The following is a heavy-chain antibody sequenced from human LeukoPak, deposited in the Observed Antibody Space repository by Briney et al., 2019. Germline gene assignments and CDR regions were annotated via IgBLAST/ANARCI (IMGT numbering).Heavy chain of an antibody. CDR1: GGSISTYY. V-gene: IGHV4-59*08. J-gene: IGHJ4*02. D-gene: IGHD3-16*01. CDR2: IYYSGST. CDR3: ARHMITFGGAHQPFDY. Sequence: PSETLSLTCTVSGGSISTYYWSWVRQPPGKGLEWIGYIYYSGSTNYNPSLKSRVTISVDTSKNQFSLKLSSVTAADTAVYYCARHMITFGGAHQPFDYWGQGTLVTVSS.